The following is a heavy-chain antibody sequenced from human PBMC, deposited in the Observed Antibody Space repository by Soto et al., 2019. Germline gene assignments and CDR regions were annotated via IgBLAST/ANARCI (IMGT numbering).Heavy chain of an antibody. J-gene: IGHJ6*02. Sequence: SETLSLTCTVSGGSVSSGSYYWSWIRQPPGKGLEWIGYIYYSGSTNYNPSLKSRVTISVDTSKNQFSLKLSSVTAADTAVYYCARVQKRYLGGTYYYYGMDVWGQGTTVTVSS. CDR1: GGSVSSGSYY. CDR2: IYYSGST. D-gene: IGHD3-9*01. CDR3: ARVQKRYLGGTYYYYGMDV. V-gene: IGHV4-61*01.